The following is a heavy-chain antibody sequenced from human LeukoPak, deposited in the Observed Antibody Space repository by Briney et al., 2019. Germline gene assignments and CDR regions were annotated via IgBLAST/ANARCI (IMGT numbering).Heavy chain of an antibody. J-gene: IGHJ3*01. CDR2: ITGSGAGT. V-gene: IGHV3-23*01. CDR1: TFAFSSYA. D-gene: IGHD4-17*01. Sequence: GGSLRLSCAASTFAFSSYAMTWVRQAPGKGLEWVSSITGSGAGTSYADSVKGRFTVFRDNSKNTLYLQMNSLRAEDTAVYYCTKDSNGDYVGAFDFWDQGTLVIVSS. CDR3: TKDSNGDYVGAFDF.